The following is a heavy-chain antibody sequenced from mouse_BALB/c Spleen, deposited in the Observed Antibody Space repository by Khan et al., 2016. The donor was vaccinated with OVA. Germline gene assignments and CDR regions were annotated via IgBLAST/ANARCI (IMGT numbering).Heavy chain of an antibody. CDR3: ARDGAYDRNDGWFAY. V-gene: IGHV1-4*01. CDR2: INPSSGYT. Sequence: QVQLKESGAELARPGASVKMSCKASGYTFTSYTIHWIKQRPGQGLEWIGYINPSSGYTNYNQQFKDKATLTADNSSTTAYMERSRLTSDDSAVYYCARDGAYDRNDGWFAYWGQGTLVTVAA. CDR1: GYTFTSYT. D-gene: IGHD2-14*01. J-gene: IGHJ3*01.